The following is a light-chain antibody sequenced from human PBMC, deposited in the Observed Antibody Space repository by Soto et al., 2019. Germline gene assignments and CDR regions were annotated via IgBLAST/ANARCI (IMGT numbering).Light chain of an antibody. V-gene: IGKV1-39*01. J-gene: IGKJ1*01. CDR1: QSISIY. CDR3: QQSYSTPQT. CDR2: AAS. Sequence: DIQMAKSPSSLSASVGARVTITCRASQSISIYLNWYQQKPGKAPKLLIYAASSLQSGVPSRFSGSGSGTDFTLTIGSLQPEDFATYYCQQSYSTPQTFGQGTKVDIK.